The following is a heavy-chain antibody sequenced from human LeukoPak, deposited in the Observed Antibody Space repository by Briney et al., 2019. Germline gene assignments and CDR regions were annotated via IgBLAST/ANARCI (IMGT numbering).Heavy chain of an antibody. CDR1: GGTFSSYA. V-gene: IGHV1-69*13. J-gene: IGHJ4*02. CDR2: IIPIFGTA. Sequence: GASVKVSCKASGGTFSSYAISWVRQAPGQGLEWMGGIIPIFGTANYAQKFQGRVTITADESTSTAYMELSSLRSEDTAVYYCARDGRYCSSTSCYTLFDYWGQGTLVTVSS. CDR3: ARDGRYCSSTSCYTLFDY. D-gene: IGHD2-2*02.